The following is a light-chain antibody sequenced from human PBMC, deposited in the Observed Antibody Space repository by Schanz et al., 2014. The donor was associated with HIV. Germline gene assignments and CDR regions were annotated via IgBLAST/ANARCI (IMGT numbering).Light chain of an antibody. CDR1: QSVSDNY. CDR2: DAS. J-gene: IGKJ1*01. V-gene: IGKV3D-20*02. CDR3: QQYNNWPGT. Sequence: EIVLTQSPATLSLSPGERATLSCRASQSVSDNYLAWYQQRPGQAPRLLIYDASSRATGIPDRFSGSGSGTDFTLTIIRLEPEDFAFYYCQQYNNWPGTFGQGTKVEIK.